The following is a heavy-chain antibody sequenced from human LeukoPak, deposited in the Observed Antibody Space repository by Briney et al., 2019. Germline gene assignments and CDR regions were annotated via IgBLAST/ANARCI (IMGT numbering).Heavy chain of an antibody. CDR2: IYTSGST. D-gene: IGHD1-26*01. CDR3: AREIQWELPPGGNYFDY. V-gene: IGHV4-4*07. CDR1: GGSISSYY. J-gene: IGHJ4*02. Sequence: SETLSLTCTVSGGSISSYYWSWIRQPPGKGLGWIGRIYTSGSTNYNPSLKSRVTMSVDTSKNQFSLKLSSVTAADTAVYYCAREIQWELPPGGNYFDYWGQGTLVTVSS.